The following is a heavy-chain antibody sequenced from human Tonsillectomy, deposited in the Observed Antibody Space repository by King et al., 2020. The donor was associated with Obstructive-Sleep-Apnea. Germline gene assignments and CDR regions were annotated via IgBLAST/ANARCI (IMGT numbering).Heavy chain of an antibody. CDR1: GYTFTTTW. CDR2: TYPGDSDT. D-gene: IGHD3-10*01. Sequence: QLVQSGAEVKKPGESLKISCKGSGYTFTTTWNGWVRQMPGKGLEWMGITYPGDSDTRYSPSFQGQVTISAAKSISTAYLQWGSLKASDSAIYYCARHGDTYVSGSYYTSGIDYWGQGTLVTVSS. J-gene: IGHJ4*02. V-gene: IGHV5-51*01. CDR3: ARHGDTYVSGSYYTSGIDY.